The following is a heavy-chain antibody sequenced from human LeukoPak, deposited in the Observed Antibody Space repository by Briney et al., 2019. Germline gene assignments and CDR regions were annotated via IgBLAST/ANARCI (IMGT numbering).Heavy chain of an antibody. CDR3: ARHVDSSGWYRSYFDY. V-gene: IGHV4-34*01. CDR1: GGSFSGYY. D-gene: IGHD6-19*01. Sequence: SETLSLTCAVYGGSFSGYYWSWIRQPPGKGLEWIGEINHSGSTNYNPSLKSRVTISVDTSKNQFSLKLSSVTAADTAVYYCARHVDSSGWYRSYFDYWGQGTLVSVSS. CDR2: INHSGST. J-gene: IGHJ4*02.